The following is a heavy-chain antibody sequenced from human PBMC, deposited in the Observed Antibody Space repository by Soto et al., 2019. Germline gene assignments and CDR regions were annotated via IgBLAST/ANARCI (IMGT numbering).Heavy chain of an antibody. Sequence: EVQLVESGGVVVQPGGSPRLSCAASGFTFDDYTMHWVRQAPGKGLEWVSLISWDGGSTYYADSVKGRFTISRDNSKNSLYLQMNSLRTEDTALYYCAKDIGFYDYGDELGGAFDIWGQGTMVTVSS. CDR2: ISWDGGST. V-gene: IGHV3-43*01. J-gene: IGHJ3*02. CDR1: GFTFDDYT. CDR3: AKDIGFYDYGDELGGAFDI. D-gene: IGHD4-17*01.